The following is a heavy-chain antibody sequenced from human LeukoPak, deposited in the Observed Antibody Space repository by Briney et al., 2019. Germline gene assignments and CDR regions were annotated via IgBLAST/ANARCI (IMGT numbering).Heavy chain of an antibody. J-gene: IGHJ5*02. Sequence: SETLSLTCTVSGGSISSYYWSWIRQPPGKGLEWIGYIYYSGSTNYNPSLKSRVTISVDTSKNQFSLKLSSVTAADTAVYYCARDRRIAAAGINWFDPWGQGTLVTVSS. CDR1: GGSISSYY. D-gene: IGHD6-13*01. V-gene: IGHV4-59*12. CDR3: ARDRRIAAAGINWFDP. CDR2: IYYSGST.